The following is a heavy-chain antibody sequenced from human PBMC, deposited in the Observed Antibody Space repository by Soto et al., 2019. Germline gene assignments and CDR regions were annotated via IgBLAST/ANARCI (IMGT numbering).Heavy chain of an antibody. CDR1: GFSLRTSGMC. J-gene: IGHJ6*02. CDR2: IDWDDDK. D-gene: IGHD6-6*01. CDR3: AREYSSSSEAPYYGMDV. V-gene: IGHV2-70*01. Sequence: SGPTLVNPTQTLTLTCTFSGFSLRTSGMCVSWIRQPPGKALEWLALIDWDDDKYYSTSLKTRLTISKDTSKNQVVLTMTNMDPVDTATYYCAREYSSSSEAPYYGMDVWGQGTTVTVSS.